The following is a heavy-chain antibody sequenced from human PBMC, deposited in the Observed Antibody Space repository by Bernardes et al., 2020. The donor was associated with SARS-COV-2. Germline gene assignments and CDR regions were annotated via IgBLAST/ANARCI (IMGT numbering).Heavy chain of an antibody. CDR1: GYTFTSYG. CDR2: ISAASVTT. J-gene: IGHJ5*02. Sequence: DSLQDSCKASGYTFTSYGISWVRQAPGQGLEWMGWISAASVTTAYAEKFQGRVTMTTDTSTSTAYMELRRLRSDDTAVYYCATVVGYTYGGGWFDPWGQGTLV. V-gene: IGHV1-18*01. CDR3: ATVVGYTYGGGWFDP. D-gene: IGHD5-18*01.